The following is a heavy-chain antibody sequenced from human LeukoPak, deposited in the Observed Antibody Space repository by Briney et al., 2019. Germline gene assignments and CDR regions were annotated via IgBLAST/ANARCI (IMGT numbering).Heavy chain of an antibody. V-gene: IGHV3-7*01. J-gene: IGHJ3*02. CDR3: AREYGDYSDAFDI. Sequence: GGSLRLSCAVSGFTFSSYWMSWVRQAPGKGLEWVANVKQDGSEKIYVDSVKGRFTISRDNAKNSLYLQMNSLRAEDTAVYYCAREYGDYSDAFDIWGQGTMVTVSS. D-gene: IGHD4-17*01. CDR2: VKQDGSEK. CDR1: GFTFSSYW.